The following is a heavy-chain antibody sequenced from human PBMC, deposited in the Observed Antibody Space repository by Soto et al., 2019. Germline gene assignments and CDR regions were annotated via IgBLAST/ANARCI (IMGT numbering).Heavy chain of an antibody. D-gene: IGHD6-6*01. CDR2: IGTAGDT. V-gene: IGHV3-13*04. Sequence: EVQLVESGGGLVQPGGSLRLSCAASGFTFSSYDIHWVRQPTGKGLEWVSGIGTAGDTYYAGSVKGRFTISRENAKNSLYLQMNSLTAGDTAVYYCARGALGFDPWGQGTLVAVSS. J-gene: IGHJ5*02. CDR3: ARGALGFDP. CDR1: GFTFSSYD.